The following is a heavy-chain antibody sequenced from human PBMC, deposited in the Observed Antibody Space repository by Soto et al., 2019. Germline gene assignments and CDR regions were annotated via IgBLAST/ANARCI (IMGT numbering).Heavy chain of an antibody. J-gene: IGHJ6*02. V-gene: IGHV4-30-2*01. CDR1: GGSISSGGYS. CDR2: IYHSGYT. D-gene: IGHD4-17*01. Sequence: QLQLQESGSGLVKPSQTLSLTCAVSGGSISSGGYSWSWIRQPPGKGLEWIGYIYHSGYTYYNPPLKSRVTISVARSKNQFSLKLSSVTAADTAVYYCARAHYGDYGYGMDVWGQGTTVTVSS. CDR3: ARAHYGDYGYGMDV.